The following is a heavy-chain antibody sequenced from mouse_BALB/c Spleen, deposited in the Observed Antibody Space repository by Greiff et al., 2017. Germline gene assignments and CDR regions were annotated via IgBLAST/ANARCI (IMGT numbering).Heavy chain of an antibody. CDR1: GYSFTSYW. CDR2: INPSNGRT. D-gene: IGHD2-14*01. Sequence: VQLQQPGAELVKPGASVKLSCTASGYSFTSYWMHWVKQRPGQGLEWIGEINPSNGRTNYNEKIKSRATLTVDKSSSTAYMQLSTLTTEDAAVYSCARRASGYWFDYWGQGTTLTVSS. V-gene: IGHV1S81*02. CDR3: ARRASGYWFDY. J-gene: IGHJ2*01.